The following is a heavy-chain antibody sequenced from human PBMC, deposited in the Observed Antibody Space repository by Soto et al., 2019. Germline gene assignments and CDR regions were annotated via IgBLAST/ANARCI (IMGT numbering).Heavy chain of an antibody. CDR2: INPNSGGT. J-gene: IGHJ6*02. CDR3: ATWEPGYCSSTSCSYYYYYGMDV. D-gene: IGHD2-2*01. Sequence: SSEACGYSFTGSYRHWVQQAKRQGLEWMGWINPNSGGTNYAQKFQGRVTMTRDTSISTAYMELSRLRSDDTAVYYCATWEPGYCSSTSCSYYYYYGMDVWGQGTTVTVSS. V-gene: IGHV1-2*02. CDR1: GYSFTGSY.